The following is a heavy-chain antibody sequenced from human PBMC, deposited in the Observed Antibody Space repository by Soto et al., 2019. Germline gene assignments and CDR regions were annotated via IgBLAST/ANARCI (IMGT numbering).Heavy chain of an antibody. CDR2: FFWGDDK. CDR1: GFSLTTSGRG. D-gene: IGHD2-21*01. Sequence: QITLKESGPTLVKPTQTLTLTCTFSGFSLTTSGRGVGWIRQPPGAALEWLALFFWGDDKRSSPSLKTRLTISKDTSTYQVDVTMTNMGPEDTATYYCTHIFAMMDVFDVWGQGTVVTVSS. J-gene: IGHJ3*01. V-gene: IGHV2-5*02. CDR3: THIFAMMDVFDV.